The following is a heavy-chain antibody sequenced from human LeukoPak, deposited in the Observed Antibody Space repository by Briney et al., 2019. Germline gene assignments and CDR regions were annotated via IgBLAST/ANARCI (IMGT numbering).Heavy chain of an antibody. CDR1: GGSFSGYY. V-gene: IGHV3-11*04. J-gene: IGHJ4*02. CDR3: ARETRVRWTDY. D-gene: IGHD5-24*01. Sequence: LSLTCAVHGGSFSGYYWSWIRQAPGKGLEWLSYISSSGTTIYYADSVKGRFTISRDNAKNSLYLQMNSLRAEDTAVYYCARETRVRWTDYWGQGILVTVSS. CDR2: ISSSGTTI.